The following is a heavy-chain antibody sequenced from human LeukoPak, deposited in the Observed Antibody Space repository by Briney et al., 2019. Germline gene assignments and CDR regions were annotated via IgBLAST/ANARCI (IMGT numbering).Heavy chain of an antibody. CDR2: ISYDGSNK. Sequence: PGGSLRLSCAASGFTFSSYAMHWVRQAPGKGLEWVAVISYDGSNKYYADSVKGRFTISRDNSKNTLYLQMNSLRAEDTAVYYCAKGTKASIAARSIPDYWGQGTLVTVSS. J-gene: IGHJ4*02. D-gene: IGHD6-6*01. CDR1: GFTFSSYA. V-gene: IGHV3-30*04. CDR3: AKGTKASIAARSIPDY.